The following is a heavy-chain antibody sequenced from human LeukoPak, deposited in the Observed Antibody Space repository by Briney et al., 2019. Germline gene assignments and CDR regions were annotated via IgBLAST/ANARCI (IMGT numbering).Heavy chain of an antibody. CDR1: GGSFSGYY. Sequence: PSETLSLTCAAYGGSFSGYYWSWIRQPPGKGLEWIGEINHSGSTNYNPSLKSRVTISVDTSKNQFSLKLSSVTAADTAVYYCARYSYGSGSFDYWGQGTLVTVSS. V-gene: IGHV4-34*01. J-gene: IGHJ4*02. CDR2: INHSGST. D-gene: IGHD3-10*01. CDR3: ARYSYGSGSFDY.